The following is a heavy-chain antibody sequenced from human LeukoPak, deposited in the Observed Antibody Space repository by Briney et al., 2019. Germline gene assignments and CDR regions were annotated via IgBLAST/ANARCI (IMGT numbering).Heavy chain of an antibody. CDR3: ARVRGKGHMVRAHAFAI. CDR1: GFTFSSYA. D-gene: IGHD3-10*01. CDR2: ISYDGSNK. V-gene: IGHV3-30-3*01. Sequence: GGSLRLSCAASGFTFSSYAMHWVRQAPGKGLEWVAVISYDGSNKYYADSVKGRFTISRDNSKNTLYLQMNSLRAEDTAVYYCARVRGKGHMVRAHAFAIWGQGTMVTVSS. J-gene: IGHJ3*02.